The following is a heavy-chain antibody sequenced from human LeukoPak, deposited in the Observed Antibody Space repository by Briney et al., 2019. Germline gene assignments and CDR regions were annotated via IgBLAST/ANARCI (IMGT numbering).Heavy chain of an antibody. V-gene: IGHV3-74*01. D-gene: IGHD3-10*01. CDR1: GFTFSSSW. CDR3: ARDSPFGVY. Sequence: GGSLRLSCAASGFTFSSSWMHWVRQGPGMGLVWVSRINGDGRSTNYVDSVRSRFTISRDNAKNSLYLQMNSLRAEDTAVYYCARDSPFGVYWGQGTLVTVSS. J-gene: IGHJ4*02. CDR2: INGDGRST.